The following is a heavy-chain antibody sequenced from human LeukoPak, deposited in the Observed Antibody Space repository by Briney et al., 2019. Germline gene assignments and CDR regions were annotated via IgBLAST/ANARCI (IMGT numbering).Heavy chain of an antibody. CDR3: ARVGGDTAMIYYYYYMDV. CDR2: IYYSGST. D-gene: IGHD5-18*01. J-gene: IGHJ6*03. V-gene: IGHV4-39*01. CDR1: GGSISSSSYY. Sequence: ETLSLTCTVSGGSISSSSYYWGWIRQPPGKGLEGIGSIYYSGSTYYNPSLKSRVTISVDTSKNQFSLKLSSVTAADTAVYYCARVGGDTAMIYYYYYMDVWGKGTTVTISS.